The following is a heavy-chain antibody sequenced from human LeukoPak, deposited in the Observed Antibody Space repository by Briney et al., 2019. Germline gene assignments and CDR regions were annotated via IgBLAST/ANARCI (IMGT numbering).Heavy chain of an antibody. J-gene: IGHJ4*02. Sequence: PSETLSLASPVYAHSFNAYVWNLILPAPGKALEYIREINHRGTSHYNPSLKTRVTLSVDTSKNQFSLKLTSVTAADTAVYYCARGSSFDGYCTPGACDAGYYDIWGQGTPVIVSS. CDR1: AHSFNAYV. CDR2: INHRGTS. D-gene: IGHD2-8*01. CDR3: ARGSSFDGYCTPGACDAGYYDI. V-gene: IGHV4-34*01.